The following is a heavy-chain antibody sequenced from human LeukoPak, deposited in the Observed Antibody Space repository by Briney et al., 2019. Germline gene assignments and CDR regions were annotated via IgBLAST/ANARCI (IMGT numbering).Heavy chain of an antibody. CDR2: ISSNGGST. CDR1: GFTFSSYA. CDR3: AREPYSNYGSLDY. V-gene: IGHV3-64*01. Sequence: GALRLSCAASGFTFSSYAMHWVRQAPGKGLEYVSAISSNGGSTYYANSVKGRFTISRDNSKNTLYLQMGSLRAEDMAVYYCAREPYSNYGSLDYWGQGTLVTVSS. D-gene: IGHD4-11*01. J-gene: IGHJ4*02.